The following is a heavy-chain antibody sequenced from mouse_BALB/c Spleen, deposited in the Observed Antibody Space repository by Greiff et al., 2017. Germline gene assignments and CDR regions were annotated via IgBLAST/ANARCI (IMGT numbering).Heavy chain of an antibody. V-gene: IGHV1S126*01. CDR1: GYTFTSYW. CDR2: IDPSDSYT. J-gene: IGHJ4*01. Sequence: QVQLQQPGAELVKPGASVKISCKASGYTFTSYWMNWVKQRPGQGLEWIGEIDPSDSYTNNNQKFKDKATLTVDKSSSTAYMQLSSLTSEDSAVYYCARRSPGWAMDDWGQGTSVTVSS. CDR3: ARRSPGWAMDD. D-gene: IGHD2-3*01.